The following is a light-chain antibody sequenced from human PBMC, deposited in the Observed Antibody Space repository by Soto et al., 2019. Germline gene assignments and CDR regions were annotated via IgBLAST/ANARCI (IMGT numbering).Light chain of an antibody. J-gene: IGLJ2*01. Sequence: QSVLTQPRSVSGSPGQSVTISCTGTSSDVGGYNHVSWYQHHPGKAPKLMIYDVSRRPSGVPDRFSGSKSGNTASLTISGLQAEDEADYYCSSDGAWRVVFGGGTKLTVL. CDR2: DVS. CDR3: SSDGAWRVV. CDR1: SSDVGGYNH. V-gene: IGLV2-11*01.